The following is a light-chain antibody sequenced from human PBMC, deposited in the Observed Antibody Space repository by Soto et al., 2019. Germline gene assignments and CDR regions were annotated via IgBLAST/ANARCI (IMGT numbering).Light chain of an antibody. CDR3: CSYAGSYTFV. J-gene: IGLJ1*01. V-gene: IGLV2-11*01. CDR1: SSDIGGYNY. Sequence: QSVLTQLRSVSGSPGQSVTISCTGTSSDIGGYNYVSWYQQYPGKAPKVMIYDVRTRPSGVPDRFSGSKSGNTASLTISGLQAEDEADYYCCSYAGSYTFVFGTGTKLTVL. CDR2: DVR.